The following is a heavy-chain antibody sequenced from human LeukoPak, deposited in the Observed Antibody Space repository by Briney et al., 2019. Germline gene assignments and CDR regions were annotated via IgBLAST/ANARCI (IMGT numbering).Heavy chain of an antibody. D-gene: IGHD5-12*01. Sequence: GASVKVSCKASGGTFSSYAISWVRQAPGQGLEWMGGIIPIFGTVNYAQKFQGRVTITTDESTSTAYMELSSLRSEDTAVYYCARVAEGVISGYEEGEAVADYALDYWGQGTLVTVSS. CDR2: IIPIFGTV. CDR1: GGTFSSYA. V-gene: IGHV1-69*05. CDR3: ARVAEGVISGYEEGEAVADYALDY. J-gene: IGHJ4*02.